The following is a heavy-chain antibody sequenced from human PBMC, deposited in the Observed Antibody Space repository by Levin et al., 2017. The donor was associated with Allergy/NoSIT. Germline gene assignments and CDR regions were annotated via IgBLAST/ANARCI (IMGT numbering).Heavy chain of an antibody. CDR1: GGTFSSYA. Sequence: ASVKVSCKASGGTFSSYAISWVRQAPGQGLEWMGGIIPIFGTANYAQKFQGRVTITADESTSTAYMELSSLRSEDTAVYYCARVGRRFDWLLNWFDPWGQGTLVTVSS. CDR3: ARVGRRFDWLLNWFDP. CDR2: IIPIFGTA. D-gene: IGHD3-9*01. J-gene: IGHJ5*02. V-gene: IGHV1-69*13.